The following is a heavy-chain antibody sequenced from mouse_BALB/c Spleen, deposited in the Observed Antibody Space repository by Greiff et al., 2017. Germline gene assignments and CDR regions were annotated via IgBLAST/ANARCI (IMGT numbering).Heavy chain of an antibody. Sequence: EVQVVESGGGLVKPGGSLKLSCAASGFTFSSYAMSWVRQTPEKRLEWVASISSGGSTYYPDSVKGRFTISRDNARNILYLQMSSLRSEDTAMYYCARGFPLDYWGQGTTLTVSS. J-gene: IGHJ2*01. CDR1: GFTFSSYA. CDR3: ARGFPLDY. CDR2: ISSGGST. V-gene: IGHV5-6-5*01.